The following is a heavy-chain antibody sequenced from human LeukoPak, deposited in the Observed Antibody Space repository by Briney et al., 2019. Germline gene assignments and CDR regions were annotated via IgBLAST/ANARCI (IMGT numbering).Heavy chain of an antibody. CDR1: GFTVSSNY. D-gene: IGHD4-17*01. CDR2: IYSGGST. V-gene: IGHV3-53*01. J-gene: IGHJ6*03. CDR3: ARQTTVSYYYCYMDV. Sequence: GGSLRLSCAASGFTVSSNYMSWVRQAPGKGLEWVSVIYSGGSTYYADSVKGRFTISRDNSKNTLYLQMNSLRAEDTAVYYCARQTTVSYYYCYMDVWGKGTTVTVSS.